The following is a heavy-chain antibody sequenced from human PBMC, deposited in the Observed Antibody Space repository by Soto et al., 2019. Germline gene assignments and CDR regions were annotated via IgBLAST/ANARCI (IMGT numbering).Heavy chain of an antibody. CDR1: GFTFSSYG. D-gene: IGHD6-13*01. V-gene: IGHV3-30*03. J-gene: IGHJ4*02. CDR3: ARGYSSSWYYFDY. CDR2: TSYDGSNK. Sequence: GGSLRLSCAASGFTFSSYGMHWVRQAPGKGLEWVAVTSYDGSNKYYADSVKGRFTISRDNSKNTLYLQMNSLRAEDTAVYYCARGYSSSWYYFDYWGQGTLVTVSS.